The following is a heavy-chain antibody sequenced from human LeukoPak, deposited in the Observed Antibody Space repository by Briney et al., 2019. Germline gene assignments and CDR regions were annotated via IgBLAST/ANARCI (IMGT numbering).Heavy chain of an antibody. CDR3: TRDVGDFVSDF. Sequence: SETLSLTCTVSGGSICSGYYWAWTRQPPGKGLEWIGSIHYGGTTHYNPSLQSRVTISADTSKNQFALDLRSVTAADTAVYYCTRDVGDFVSDFWGQGTLVTVSS. J-gene: IGHJ4*02. V-gene: IGHV4-39*02. CDR1: GGSICSGYY. D-gene: IGHD2-21*02. CDR2: IHYGGTT.